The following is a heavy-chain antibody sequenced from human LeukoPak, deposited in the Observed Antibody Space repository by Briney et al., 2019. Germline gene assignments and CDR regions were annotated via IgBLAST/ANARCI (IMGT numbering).Heavy chain of an antibody. V-gene: IGHV3-23*01. D-gene: IGHD3-10*01. CDR3: AKDFYGAGVVGAFDI. CDR1: GFTFSSYA. Sequence: GGSLRLSCAASGFTFSSYAMSWVRQAPGKGLEWVSGISGSGGSTYYADSLKGRFTMSRDNSKNTLYLQMTRLEAEDTAVYYCAKDFYGAGVVGAFDIWGEGTMVTVSS. J-gene: IGHJ3*02. CDR2: ISGSGGST.